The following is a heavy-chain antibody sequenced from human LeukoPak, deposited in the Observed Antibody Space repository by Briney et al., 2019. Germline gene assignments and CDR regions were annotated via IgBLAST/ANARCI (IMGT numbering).Heavy chain of an antibody. Sequence: GRSLRLSCAASGFTFSSYGMHWVRQAPGKGLEWVAVISYDGSNKYYADSVKGRFTISRDNSKNTLYLQMNSLRAEDTAVYYCAKDGPPWMTGTELDYYYGMDVWGQGTTVTVSS. V-gene: IGHV3-30*18. D-gene: IGHD1-7*01. CDR1: GFTFSSYG. CDR3: AKDGPPWMTGTELDYYYGMDV. CDR2: ISYDGSNK. J-gene: IGHJ6*02.